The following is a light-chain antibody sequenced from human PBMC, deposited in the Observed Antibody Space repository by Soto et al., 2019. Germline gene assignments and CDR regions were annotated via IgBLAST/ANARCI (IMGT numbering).Light chain of an antibody. V-gene: IGKV1-27*01. CDR3: QKYSSVPV. J-gene: IGKJ3*01. CDR1: QDIRNF. Sequence: DIQMTQSPTSLSASVGDRVTITCRASQDIRNFVAWYQQKPGKAPKLLIYAASTLQSGVLSRFSGSGSETDFTLTINSLQPEDGATYSCQKYSSVPVFGPGTKVEIK. CDR2: AAS.